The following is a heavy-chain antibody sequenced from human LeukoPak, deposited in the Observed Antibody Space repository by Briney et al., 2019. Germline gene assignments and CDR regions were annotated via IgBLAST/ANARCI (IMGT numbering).Heavy chain of an antibody. CDR2: IYYSGST. CDR3: ARDYYDSSENYYYGMDV. Sequence: SETLSLTCTVSGGSISSYYWSWIRQPPGKGPEWIGYIYYSGSTNYNPSLKSRVTISVDTSKNQFSLKLSSVTAADTAVYYCARDYYDSSENYYYGMDVWGQGTTVTVSS. J-gene: IGHJ6*02. V-gene: IGHV4-59*08. D-gene: IGHD3-22*01. CDR1: GGSISSYY.